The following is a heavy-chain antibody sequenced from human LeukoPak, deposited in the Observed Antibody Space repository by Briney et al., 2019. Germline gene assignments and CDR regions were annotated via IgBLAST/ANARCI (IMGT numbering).Heavy chain of an antibody. D-gene: IGHD3-3*01. V-gene: IGHV3-64*01. CDR2: IRSTGDST. CDR3: AKMWWSGYPQGVDY. J-gene: IGHJ4*02. CDR1: GFTFSNFA. Sequence: PGGSLRLSRAASGFTFSNFAIHWVRQAPGKGLEFVSGIRSTGDSTYYANSAKGRFTISRDNSKNTLYLQMVSLRAEDTAVYYCAKMWWSGYPQGVDYWGQGTLVTVSS.